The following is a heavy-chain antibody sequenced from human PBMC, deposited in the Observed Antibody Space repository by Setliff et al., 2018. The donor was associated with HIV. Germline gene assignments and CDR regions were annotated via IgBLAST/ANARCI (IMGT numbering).Heavy chain of an antibody. J-gene: IGHJ5*02. CDR1: GGSFSDYF. CDR3: VRPQPYTGYEYWFDP. CDR2: IRPSGGT. D-gene: IGHD5-12*01. V-gene: IGHV4-34*01. Sequence: PSETLSLTCAVYGGSFSDYFWTWIRQPPGKGLGWIGKIRPSGGTNYNPSLKSRVTISVDSSKNQFSLKLSSVTAADTAVYFCVRPQPYTGYEYWFDPWGQGTLVTVSS.